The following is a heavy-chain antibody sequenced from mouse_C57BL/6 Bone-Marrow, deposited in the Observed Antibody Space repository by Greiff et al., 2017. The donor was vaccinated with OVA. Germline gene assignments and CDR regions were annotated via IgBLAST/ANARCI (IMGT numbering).Heavy chain of an antibody. CDR1: GFSLSTFGMG. J-gene: IGHJ2*01. Sequence: QVTLKECGPGILQPSQTLSLTCSFSGFSLSTFGMGVGWIRQPSGKGLEWLAHIWWDDDKYYNPALKSRLTISKDTSKNQVFLKIANVDTADTATYYCARIPIYYDYDNFDDWGQGTTLTVSS. V-gene: IGHV8-8*01. CDR3: ARIPIYYDYDNFDD. CDR2: IWWDDDK. D-gene: IGHD2-4*01.